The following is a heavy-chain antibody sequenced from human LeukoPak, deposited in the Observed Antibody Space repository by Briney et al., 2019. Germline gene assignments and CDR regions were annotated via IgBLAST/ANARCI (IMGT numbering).Heavy chain of an antibody. D-gene: IGHD1-26*01. CDR1: GFTVSSNS. J-gene: IGHJ4*02. V-gene: IGHV3-30*03. CDR3: ARGGAPAVYFDY. Sequence: GGSLRLSCTVSGFTVSSNSMSWVRQAPGKGLEWVALISHAGSNEYYAASVKGRFTISRDNSNNTFYLQMNSLRPEDTAVYYCARGGAPAVYFDYWGQGALVIVSS. CDR2: ISHAGSNE.